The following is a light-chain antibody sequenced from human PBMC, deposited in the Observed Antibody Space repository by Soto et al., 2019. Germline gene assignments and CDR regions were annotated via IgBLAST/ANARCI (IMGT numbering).Light chain of an antibody. J-gene: IGLJ3*02. Sequence: QPVLTQSPSASASLGASVKLTCTLSSGHSSYAIAWHQQQPEKGPRYLMKLNSDGSHSKGDGIPDGFSGSSSGAERYLTISSLQSEDEADYYCQTWGTGIWVFGGGTKLTV. CDR3: QTWGTGIWV. V-gene: IGLV4-69*01. CDR2: LNSDGSH. CDR1: SGHSSYA.